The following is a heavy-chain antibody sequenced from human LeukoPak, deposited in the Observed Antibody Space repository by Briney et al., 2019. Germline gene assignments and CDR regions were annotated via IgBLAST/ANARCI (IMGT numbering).Heavy chain of an antibody. CDR2: ISSSGGST. CDR3: AKSSLLEWLSRQSWFDP. V-gene: IGHV3-23*01. D-gene: IGHD3-3*01. CDR1: GFTFYNYA. J-gene: IGHJ5*02. Sequence: GGSLRLSCAASGFTFYNYAMTWVRQAPGKGPEWVSSISSSGGSTYYADSVKGRFSISRDNSKNTVYLQMNSLRAEDTAVFYCAKSSLLEWLSRQSWFDPWGQGTLVTVSS.